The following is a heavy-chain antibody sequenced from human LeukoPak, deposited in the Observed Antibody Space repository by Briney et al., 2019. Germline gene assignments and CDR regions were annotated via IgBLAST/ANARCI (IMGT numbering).Heavy chain of an antibody. D-gene: IGHD3-10*01. Sequence: SETLSLTCTISGGSISSSSSYWGCIRQPPGKGLECIGSIYYSGRTYYNPSLKSRVTISVDTSKNQFSLKLTSVTAADTAVYYCTRANGYGLIDYWGQGTLVTVSS. V-gene: IGHV4-39*07. CDR3: TRANGYGLIDY. J-gene: IGHJ4*02. CDR1: GGSISSSSSY. CDR2: IYYSGRT.